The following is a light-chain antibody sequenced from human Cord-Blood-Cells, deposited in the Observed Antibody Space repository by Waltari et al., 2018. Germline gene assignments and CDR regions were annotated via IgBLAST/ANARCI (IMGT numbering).Light chain of an antibody. CDR3: QQYGSSPS. CDR2: GAS. CDR1: QSVSSSY. V-gene: IGKV3-20*01. J-gene: IGKJ2*03. Sequence: EIVLTQSPGTLSLSPGERATLSCRASQSVSSSYLACYQQKPGQAPRLLIYGASSRATGIPDRFSGSGSGTDFTLTISRLEPEDFAVYYCQQYGSSPSFGQGTKL.